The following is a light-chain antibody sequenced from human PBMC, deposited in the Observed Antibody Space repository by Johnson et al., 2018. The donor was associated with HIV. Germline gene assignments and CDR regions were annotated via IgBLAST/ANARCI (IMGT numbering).Light chain of an antibody. Sequence: QPVLTQPPSVSAAPGQKVTISCSGSSSNIGNNYVSWYQQLPGTAPKLLIYENNKRPSGIPDRFSGSKSGTSTTLGITGLQTGDEADYYCGTWDSSLSDPVFGTGTKVTVL. V-gene: IGLV1-51*01. CDR3: GTWDSSLSDPV. CDR1: SSNIGNNY. CDR2: ENN. J-gene: IGLJ1*01.